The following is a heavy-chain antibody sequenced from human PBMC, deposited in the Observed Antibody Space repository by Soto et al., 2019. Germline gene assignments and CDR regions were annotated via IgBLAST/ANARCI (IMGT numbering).Heavy chain of an antibody. CDR3: AVTDYYYYGMDV. Sequence: EVQLEESGGGLVQPGGSLRLSCAASGFTVSSYSMNWVRQAPGKGLEWVSYISSSSSTIYYADSVKGRFTISRDNAKNSLYLQMNSLRDEDTAVYYCAVTDYYYYGMDVWGQGTTVTVSS. CDR2: ISSSSSTI. J-gene: IGHJ6*02. V-gene: IGHV3-48*02. D-gene: IGHD2-21*02. CDR1: GFTVSSYS.